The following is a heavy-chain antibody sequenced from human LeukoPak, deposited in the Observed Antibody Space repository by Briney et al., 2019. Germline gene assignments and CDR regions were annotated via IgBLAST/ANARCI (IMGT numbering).Heavy chain of an antibody. V-gene: IGHV3-23*01. D-gene: IGHD2-2*01. CDR1: GFTFSSHA. CDR3: AKDPYRTRYFAY. CDR2: VSGSGYNT. Sequence: GGSLRLSCAASGFTFSSHALSWVRQAPGKGLEWVSSVSGSGYNTYYADSVKGRFTISRDNSKNRVYLQMNSLRAEDTAVYYCAKDPYRTRYFAYCGQGTLVTVSS. J-gene: IGHJ4*02.